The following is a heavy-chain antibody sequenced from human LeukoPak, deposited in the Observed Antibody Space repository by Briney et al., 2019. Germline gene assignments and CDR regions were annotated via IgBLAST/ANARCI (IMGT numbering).Heavy chain of an antibody. D-gene: IGHD3-16*01. Sequence: GGSVTLSCAASGFTFSSYDMTWVRQAPGKGLEWVSAISGNGGSTYYADSVRGRFTISRDSSKNTLYLQMNSLRAEDTAVYYCAKATGAFSYDTPDYWGQGTMASVSS. CDR1: GFTFSSYD. J-gene: IGHJ4*02. V-gene: IGHV3-23*01. CDR3: AKATGAFSYDTPDY. CDR2: ISGNGGST.